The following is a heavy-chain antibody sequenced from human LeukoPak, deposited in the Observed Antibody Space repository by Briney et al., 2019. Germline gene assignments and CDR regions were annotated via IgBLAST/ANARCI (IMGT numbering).Heavy chain of an antibody. D-gene: IGHD3-10*01. Sequence: ASVKVSCKASGYTFTSYYMHWVRQAPGQGLEWMGIINPTGGGTNYAQKFQGRLTMTRDTSTSTIYMELSSLRSEDTAVYYCARGPYGSGSYYWGQGTLVTVSS. CDR3: ARGPYGSGSYY. CDR1: GYTFTSYY. V-gene: IGHV1-46*01. J-gene: IGHJ4*02. CDR2: INPTGGGT.